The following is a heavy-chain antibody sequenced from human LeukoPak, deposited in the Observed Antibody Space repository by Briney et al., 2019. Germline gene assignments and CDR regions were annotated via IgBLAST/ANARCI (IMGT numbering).Heavy chain of an antibody. J-gene: IGHJ4*02. V-gene: IGHV3-15*01. CDR3: TTVSDSDHLDY. CDR2: IRRKTDGGTT. D-gene: IGHD3-3*01. Sequence: GGSLRLSCAASGFTFNKAWMSWVRQAPGKGLEWVGRIRRKTDGGTTDYAAPVKGRITISRDDSKNTLFLQMNSLKTEDTAVYYCTTVSDSDHLDYWGQGTLVTVSS. CDR1: GFTFNKAW.